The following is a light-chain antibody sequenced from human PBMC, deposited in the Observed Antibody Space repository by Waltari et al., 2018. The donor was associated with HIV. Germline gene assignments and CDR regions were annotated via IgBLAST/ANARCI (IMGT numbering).Light chain of an antibody. V-gene: IGLV1-47*01. Sequence: QSVLTQPPSASGTPGQRVTISCSGSSSNIGSNYVYWYQQLPGTAPKLLIDRNNQRPSGVPDRFSGSKSGTSASLAISGLRSEDEADYYCAAWDDSLSAYVVFGGGTKLTVL. CDR2: RNN. CDR1: SSNIGSNY. CDR3: AAWDDSLSAYVV. J-gene: IGLJ2*01.